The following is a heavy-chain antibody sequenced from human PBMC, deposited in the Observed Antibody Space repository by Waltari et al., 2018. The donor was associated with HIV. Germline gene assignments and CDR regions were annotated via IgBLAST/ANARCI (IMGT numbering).Heavy chain of an antibody. CDR1: GASITTGNYF. CDR2: MSTSGSS. Sequence: QVQLQESGPRLVKSSETLSLTCNVSGASITTGNYFWTWIRQPAGKGLEWFGRMSTSGSSKYNPSLKGRVTISLDKSKNHFSLKLTSVTAADTAVYYCARESAVYKYYRYCSDDDCYSRWFDPWGQGTLVTVSS. J-gene: IGHJ5*02. D-gene: IGHD2-15*01. CDR3: ARESAVYKYYRYCSDDDCYSRWFDP. V-gene: IGHV4-61*02.